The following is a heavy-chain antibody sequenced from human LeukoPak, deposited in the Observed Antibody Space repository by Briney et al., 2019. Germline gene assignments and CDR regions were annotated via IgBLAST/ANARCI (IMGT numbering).Heavy chain of an antibody. D-gene: IGHD3-10*01. CDR3: ARGVGGSGSYYYYGMDV. Sequence: SETLSLTCAVYGGSFSGYYWSWIRQPPGKGLEWIGEINHSGSTNYNPSLKSRVTISVDTSKNQFSLKLRSVTAADTAVYYCARGVGGSGSYYYYGMDVWGQGTTVTVSS. CDR1: GGSFSGYY. J-gene: IGHJ6*02. V-gene: IGHV4-34*01. CDR2: INHSGST.